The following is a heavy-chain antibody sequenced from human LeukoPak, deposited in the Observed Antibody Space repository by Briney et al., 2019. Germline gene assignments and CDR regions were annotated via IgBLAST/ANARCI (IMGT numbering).Heavy chain of an antibody. CDR1: GFTFTSYD. D-gene: IGHD3-16*01. V-gene: IGHV1-8*01. Sequence: GSSVKVSCKASGFTFTSYDIDWVRQATGQGLEWMGWMNPNSGNTGYAQKFQGRVTMTRNTSISTAYMELSSLRSEDTAVYYCAIDLYYDYVWGSWTPYYFDYWGQGTLVTVSS. J-gene: IGHJ4*02. CDR3: AIDLYYDYVWGSWTPYYFDY. CDR2: MNPNSGNT.